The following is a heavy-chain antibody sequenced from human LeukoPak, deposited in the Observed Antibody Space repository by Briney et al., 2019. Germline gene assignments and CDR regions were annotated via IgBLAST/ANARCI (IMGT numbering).Heavy chain of an antibody. CDR1: GGSFSSYY. CDR3: ARRSDTAMVQDAFDI. D-gene: IGHD5-18*01. V-gene: IGHV4-59*01. J-gene: IGHJ3*02. CDR2: IYHSGST. Sequence: PSETLSLTCTVSGGSFSSYYWSWIRQPPGKGLEWIGYIYHSGSTNYNPSLKSRVTISVDTSKNQFSLKLSSVTAADTAVYYCARRSDTAMVQDAFDIWGQGTMVTVSS.